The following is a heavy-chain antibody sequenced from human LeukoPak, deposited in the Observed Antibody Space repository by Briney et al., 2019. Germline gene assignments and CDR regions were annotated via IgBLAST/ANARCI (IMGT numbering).Heavy chain of an antibody. D-gene: IGHD3-22*01. CDR3: VCLTTADAFDI. CDR2: INHSGST. Sequence: SETLSLTCAVYGGSFSGYYWSWIRQPPGKGLEWIGEINHSGSTNYNPSLKSRVTISVDTSKNQFSLKLSSVTAADTAVYYCVCLTTADAFDIWGQGTMVTVSS. J-gene: IGHJ3*02. CDR1: GGSFSGYY. V-gene: IGHV4-34*01.